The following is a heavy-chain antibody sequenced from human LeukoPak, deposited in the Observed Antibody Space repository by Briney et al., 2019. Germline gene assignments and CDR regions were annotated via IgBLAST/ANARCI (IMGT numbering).Heavy chain of an antibody. CDR3: AKDPVRGVSDY. V-gene: IGHV3-23*01. Sequence: GGSLRLSCAASGFTFRHYAMRWVRQAPGKGLEWVSAIRCICGSTYYADSVEGRFTISRDNAKHTLYLQMNSLRAEDTAVYYCAKDPVRGVSDYWGQGTLVTVSS. J-gene: IGHJ4*02. D-gene: IGHD3-10*01. CDR1: GFTFRHYA. CDR2: IRCICGST.